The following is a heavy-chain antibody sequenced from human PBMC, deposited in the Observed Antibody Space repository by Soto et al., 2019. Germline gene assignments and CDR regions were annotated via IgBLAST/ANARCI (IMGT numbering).Heavy chain of an antibody. D-gene: IGHD3-16*01. CDR2: GGSGGST. V-gene: IGHV3-23*01. CDR1: GFTFSIYG. J-gene: IGHJ6*03. Sequence: DVQLLESGGGSVQRGGSLRLSCAASGFTFSIYGMTWAPQARGKGLEWVSYGGSGGSTFYADSVKGRFTISRDNSKNTLYLQMNSLRAEDTAVYYCVKFRGRAYHYYYMDVWGNGTTVTVSS. CDR3: VKFRGRAYHYYYMDV.